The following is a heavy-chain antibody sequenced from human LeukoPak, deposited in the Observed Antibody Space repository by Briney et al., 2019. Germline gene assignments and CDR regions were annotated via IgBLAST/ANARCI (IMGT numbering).Heavy chain of an antibody. Sequence: PSETLSLTCTVSGGSVTTYHWSWIRQPPGKGLEWIWYIYYSGSINYNPSLNSRVTISLDTSKNEFSLKLRSVTAADTAVYYCARYPGASGDSYYFDYWGQGTRVTVSS. CDR1: GGSVTTYH. CDR3: ARYPGASGDSYYFDY. D-gene: IGHD4-17*01. V-gene: IGHV4-59*02. J-gene: IGHJ4*02. CDR2: IYYSGSI.